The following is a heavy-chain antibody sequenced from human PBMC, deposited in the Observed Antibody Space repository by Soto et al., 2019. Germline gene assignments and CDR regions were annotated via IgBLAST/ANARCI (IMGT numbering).Heavy chain of an antibody. CDR2: IDWDDDK. CDR1: GFSLSTSGMC. D-gene: IGHD3-10*01. Sequence: SGPTLVNPTQTPTLTCTFSGFSLSTSGMCVSWIRQPPGKALEWLALIDWDDDKYYSTSLKTRLTISKDTSKNQVVLTMTNMDPVDTATYYCARSSPRRSPYYYGMDVWGQGTTVTVSS. V-gene: IGHV2-70*01. J-gene: IGHJ6*02. CDR3: ARSSPRRSPYYYGMDV.